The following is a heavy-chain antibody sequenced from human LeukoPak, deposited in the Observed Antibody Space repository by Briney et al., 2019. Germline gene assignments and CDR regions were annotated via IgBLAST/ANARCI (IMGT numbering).Heavy chain of an antibody. CDR2: MNPNSGNT. Sequence: GASVKVSCKASGYTFTSYDINWVRQATGQGLEWMGWMNPNSGNTGYAQKFQGRDTMTRNTSISTAYMELSSMRSEDTAVYYCARGPYYCSSTSCPYYFDYWGQGTLVTVSS. D-gene: IGHD2-2*01. J-gene: IGHJ4*02. V-gene: IGHV1-8*01. CDR1: GYTFTSYD. CDR3: ARGPYYCSSTSCPYYFDY.